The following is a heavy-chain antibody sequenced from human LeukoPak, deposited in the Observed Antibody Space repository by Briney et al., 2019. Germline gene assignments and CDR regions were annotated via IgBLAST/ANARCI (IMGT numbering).Heavy chain of an antibody. Sequence: ASVKVSCKASGYTFTCYYMHWVRQAPGQGLEWMGIINPSGGSTSYAQKFQGRVTMTRDMSTSTVYMELSSLRSEDTAVYYCARSLGRITIFGVVPDVWGKGTTVTVSS. CDR2: INPSGGST. V-gene: IGHV1-46*01. CDR3: ARSLGRITIFGVVPDV. D-gene: IGHD3-3*01. CDR1: GYTFTCYY. J-gene: IGHJ6*04.